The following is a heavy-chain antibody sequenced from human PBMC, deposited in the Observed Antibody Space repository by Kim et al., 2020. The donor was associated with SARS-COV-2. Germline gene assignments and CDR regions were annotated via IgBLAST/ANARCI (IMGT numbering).Heavy chain of an antibody. CDR3: GTVFEF. V-gene: IGHV3-74*01. Sequence: DGGGTSYADSVEGRFTASKDNSKVPVYLQMDSPRAEDTAVYYCGTVFEFWGQGILVTVSS. J-gene: IGHJ4*02. CDR2: DGGGT.